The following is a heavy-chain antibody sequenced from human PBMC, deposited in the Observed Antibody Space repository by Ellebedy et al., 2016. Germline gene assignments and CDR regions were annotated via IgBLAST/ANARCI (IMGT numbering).Heavy chain of an antibody. CDR3: AREPPTGNYFDS. Sequence: GESLKISXASSGFTFSDYNMNWVRHAPGKGLEWLAYNCASGITTYYEDSVEGRFSISSGNAHNSLYLQMNSLRVEDTAVYYCAREPPTGNYFDSWGQGTLVTVSS. V-gene: IGHV3-48*01. CDR2: NCASGITT. J-gene: IGHJ4*02. CDR1: GFTFSDYN.